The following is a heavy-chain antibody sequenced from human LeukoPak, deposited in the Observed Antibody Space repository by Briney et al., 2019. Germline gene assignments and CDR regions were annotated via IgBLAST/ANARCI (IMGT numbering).Heavy chain of an antibody. CDR3: AKAPANYVDTAMGTFDY. CDR2: ITSGSSYI. J-gene: IGHJ4*02. Sequence: GGSLRLSCAASGFTFINAWMAWVRQAPGQRLEWVSSITSGSSYIYYADSVKGRFTISRDNSKNTLYLQMNSLRAEDTAVYYCAKAPANYVDTAMGTFDYWGQGTLVTVSS. CDR1: GFTFINAW. V-gene: IGHV3-21*04. D-gene: IGHD5-18*01.